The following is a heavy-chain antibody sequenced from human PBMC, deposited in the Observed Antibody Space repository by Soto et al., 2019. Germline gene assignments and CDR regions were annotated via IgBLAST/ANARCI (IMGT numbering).Heavy chain of an antibody. Sequence: QVQLQESGPGLVKPSETLYLTCTVSGGSVSSGDYYWSWIRQSPWKGLEWIGNIYYRGGTSYNPSLKTQPSISTDASKKQVSLRLSSVTAADTAVYYCARALGDYYDSGGYHQAYYFDYWGQGTLVTVSS. V-gene: IGHV4-61*08. CDR2: IYYRGGT. D-gene: IGHD3-22*01. CDR1: GGSVSSGDYY. CDR3: ARALGDYYDSGGYHQAYYFDY. J-gene: IGHJ4*02.